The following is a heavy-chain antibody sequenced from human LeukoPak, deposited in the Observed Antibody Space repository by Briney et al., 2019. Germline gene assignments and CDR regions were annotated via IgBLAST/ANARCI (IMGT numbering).Heavy chain of an antibody. CDR1: GNTFTSYA. J-gene: IGHJ3*02. CDR3: ARFGLGKHIEVAGIPFDI. CDR2: MSAYNGNT. V-gene: IGHV1-18*01. D-gene: IGHD6-19*01. Sequence: ASVKVSCKASGNTFTSYAITWVRQAPGQGLEWMGWMSAYNGNTNYAQKLQGRVTMTTDTSTSTAYMELRSLRSDDTALYYCARFGLGKHIEVAGIPFDIWGQGTMVTVSS.